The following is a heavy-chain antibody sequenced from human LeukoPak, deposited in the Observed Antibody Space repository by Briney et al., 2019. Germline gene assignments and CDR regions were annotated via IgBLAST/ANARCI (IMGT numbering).Heavy chain of an antibody. CDR3: ARRGSYLPQDY. D-gene: IGHD1-26*01. CDR2: SRNKVNSYTT. CDR1: GVTLSDHY. J-gene: IGHJ4*02. Sequence: GGSLRLSCAASGVTLSDHYMDWVRQAPGKGLEWVGRSRNKVNSYTTEYAASVKGRFTISRDDSKNSLYLQMNSLKTEDTAVYYCARRGSYLPQDYWGQGTLVTVSS. V-gene: IGHV3-72*01.